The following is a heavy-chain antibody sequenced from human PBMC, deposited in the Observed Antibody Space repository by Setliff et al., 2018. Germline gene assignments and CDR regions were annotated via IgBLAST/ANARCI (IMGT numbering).Heavy chain of an antibody. Sequence: ASVKVSCKTSGYAFTDNYIHRVRQAPGQGLEWMGWINPKTGGTNLAQKFQGWVSMTRDTSITTAYMELSRLTSDDMAMYFCARSDHLVVDGFDVWGQGTMVTVSS. CDR2: INPKTGGT. CDR3: ARSDHLVVDGFDV. CDR1: GYAFTDNY. V-gene: IGHV1-2*04. D-gene: IGHD3-16*01. J-gene: IGHJ3*01.